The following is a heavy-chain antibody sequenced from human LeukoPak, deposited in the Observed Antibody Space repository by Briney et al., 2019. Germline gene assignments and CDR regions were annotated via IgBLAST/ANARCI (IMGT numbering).Heavy chain of an antibody. CDR3: ACNTHAGYCSGGSCYSSLPHYYYGMDV. Sequence: SETLSLTCAVYGGSFSGYYWSWIRQPPGKGLEWIGEINHSGSTNYDPSLKSRVTISVDTSKNQFSLKLSSVTAADTAVYYCACNTHAGYCSGGSCYSSLPHYYYGMDVWGQGTTVTVSS. J-gene: IGHJ6*02. CDR1: GGSFSGYY. V-gene: IGHV4-34*01. D-gene: IGHD2-15*01. CDR2: INHSGST.